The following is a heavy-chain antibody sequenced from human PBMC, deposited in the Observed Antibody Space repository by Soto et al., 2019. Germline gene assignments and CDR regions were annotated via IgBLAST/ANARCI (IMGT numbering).Heavy chain of an antibody. CDR1: GFTFSSYV. CDR2: IAGNGYDT. CDR3: AKGSAPGRPYYFDY. V-gene: IGHV3-23*01. Sequence: PGGSLRLSCVTSGFTFSSYVMSWVRQAPGKGLEWVSAIAGNGYDTWYADSVKGRFTISRDHSKNTLYLEMSSLRAEDTALYYCAKGSAPGRPYYFDYWGQGAVVPVSS. D-gene: IGHD2-21*01. J-gene: IGHJ4*02.